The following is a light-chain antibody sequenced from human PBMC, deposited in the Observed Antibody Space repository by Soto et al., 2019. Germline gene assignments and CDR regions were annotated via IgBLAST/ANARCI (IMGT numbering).Light chain of an antibody. CDR3: QQYKSYPMYT. Sequence: DIQRTQSPSTMSASVGDSVTITCRASQSISSWLACYQQKPGKAPKLQIYQASSLESGVPSRFSGSGSGTEFPLTISSLQPDDFAQYHCQQYKSYPMYTFGQGTKLEI. CDR2: QAS. CDR1: QSISSW. J-gene: IGKJ2*01. V-gene: IGKV1-5*03.